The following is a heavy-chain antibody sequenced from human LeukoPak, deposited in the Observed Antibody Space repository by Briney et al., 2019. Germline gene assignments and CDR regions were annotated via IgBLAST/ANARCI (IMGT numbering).Heavy chain of an antibody. Sequence: PSETLSLTCAVYGGSFSGYYWSWIRQPPGKGLEWIGEINHSGSTNYNPSLKSRVTISLDTSKNQFSLKLSSVTAADTAMYYCARGLPYCGGDCFYWYFDLWGRGTLVTVSS. D-gene: IGHD2-21*02. CDR2: INHSGST. CDR1: GGSFSGYY. CDR3: ARGLPYCGGDCFYWYFDL. J-gene: IGHJ2*01. V-gene: IGHV4-34*01.